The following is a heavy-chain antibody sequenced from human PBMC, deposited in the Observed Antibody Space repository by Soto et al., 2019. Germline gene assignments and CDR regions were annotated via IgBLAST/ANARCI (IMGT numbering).Heavy chain of an antibody. J-gene: IGHJ3*02. D-gene: IGHD6-19*01. Sequence: GESLKISCKGSGYSFTSYWIGWVRQMPGKGLEWMGIIYPGDSDTRYSPSFQGQVTISADMSISTAYLQRGSLKASDTAMYYGACRTVATDAFYIWRQGTMVTVSS. V-gene: IGHV5-51*01. CDR3: ACRTVATDAFYI. CDR1: GYSFTSYW. CDR2: IYPGDSDT.